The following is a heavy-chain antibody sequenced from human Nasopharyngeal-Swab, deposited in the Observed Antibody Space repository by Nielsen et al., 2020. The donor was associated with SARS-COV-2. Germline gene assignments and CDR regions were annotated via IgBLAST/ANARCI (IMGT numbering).Heavy chain of an antibody. CDR3: ASRLGDYDSRSNYYYYYYMDV. D-gene: IGHD3-22*01. V-gene: IGHV4-59*01. CDR2: IYYSGSI. J-gene: IGHJ6*03. Sequence: RQAPGKGLEWIGYIYYSGSINYNPSLKSRVTISVDTSKNQFSLKLSSVTAADTAVYYCASRLGDYDSRSNYYYYYYMDVWGKGTTVTVSS.